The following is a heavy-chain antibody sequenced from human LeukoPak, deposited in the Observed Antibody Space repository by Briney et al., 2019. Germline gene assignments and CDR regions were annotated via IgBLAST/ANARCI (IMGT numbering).Heavy chain of an antibody. CDR2: MYLSGTT. CDR3: ASIPFSSGWYYFDY. J-gene: IGHJ4*02. CDR1: GDSINSLDL. D-gene: IGHD6-19*01. V-gene: IGHV4-4*02. Sequence: SETLSLTCTVSGDSINSLDLWSWVRQPPGKGLEWIGEMYLSGTTHSNPSVKSRVTISIDKSKNQFFLNLSSVTAADTAVYYCASIPFSSGWYYFDYWGQGTLVTVSS.